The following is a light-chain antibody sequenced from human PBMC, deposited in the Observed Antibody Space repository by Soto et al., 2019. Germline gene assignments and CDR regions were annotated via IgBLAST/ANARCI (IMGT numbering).Light chain of an antibody. CDR3: SAYTVSRTYV. J-gene: IGLJ1*01. CDR2: NVY. Sequence: QSVLTQPPSVSGAPGQRVTIPCTGSGSNIGVGYEVHWHQQHPGKAPKLMIYNVYDRPSGISYRFSGSKSGNTASLTISGLQGEDEADYYCSAYTVSRTYVFGAGTKVTVL. CDR1: GSNIGVGYE. V-gene: IGLV1-40*01.